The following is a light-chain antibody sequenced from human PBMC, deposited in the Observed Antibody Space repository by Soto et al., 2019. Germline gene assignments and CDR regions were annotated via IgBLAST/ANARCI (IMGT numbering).Light chain of an antibody. CDR3: QTWGTGIWV. J-gene: IGLJ3*02. CDR1: SGHSSYA. Sequence: QPVLTQSPSASASLGASVKLTCTQSSGHSSYAIAWHQQQPEKGPRYLMKLNSDGSHSKGDGIPDRFSGSSSGAERYLTISSLQSEDEADYYCQTWGTGIWVFGGGTKVTVL. CDR2: LNSDGSH. V-gene: IGLV4-69*01.